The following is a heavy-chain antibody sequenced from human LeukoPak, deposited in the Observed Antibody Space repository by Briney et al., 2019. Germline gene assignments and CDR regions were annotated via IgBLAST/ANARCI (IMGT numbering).Heavy chain of an antibody. V-gene: IGHV1-18*01. Sequence: GASVKVSCKASGYTFTSFDISWVRQAPGQGLEWMGWISVYNGDTNYAQKLQDRVTMTTDTSTSTAYMELRSLRSDDTAVYYCATPLDYYDTSGYHQGGDWGQGTLVTVSS. CDR3: ATPLDYYDTSGYHQGGD. J-gene: IGHJ4*02. CDR1: GYTFTSFD. D-gene: IGHD3-22*01. CDR2: ISVYNGDT.